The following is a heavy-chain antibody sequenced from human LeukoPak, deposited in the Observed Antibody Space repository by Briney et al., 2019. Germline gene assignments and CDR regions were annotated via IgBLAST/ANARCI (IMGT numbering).Heavy chain of an antibody. J-gene: IGHJ4*02. Sequence: SETLSLTCAVYGGSFSGYYWSWLRQPPGKGLEWIGEINHSGSTNYNPSLKSRVTISVDTSKNQFSLKLSSVTAADTAVYYCARVYYDSSGYRRYYFDYWGQGTLVTVSS. CDR2: INHSGST. CDR3: ARVYYDSSGYRRYYFDY. V-gene: IGHV4-34*01. D-gene: IGHD3-22*01. CDR1: GGSFSGYY.